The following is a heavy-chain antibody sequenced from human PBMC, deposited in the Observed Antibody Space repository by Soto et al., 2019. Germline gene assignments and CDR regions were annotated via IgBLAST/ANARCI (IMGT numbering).Heavy chain of an antibody. Sequence: QVQLVQSGAEVRKTGSSVKVSCKASGGTFSRHAISWVRQAPGQGVEWMGGIIPFFGTANHSQKCQGRVTIIADEFTSTVYMELSSLRSEDTAMYYCARGWGYDSNDYYYAYWGQGTLVIVSS. CDR2: IIPFFGTA. CDR1: GGTFSRHA. CDR3: ARGWGYDSNDYYYAY. D-gene: IGHD3-22*01. V-gene: IGHV1-69*01. J-gene: IGHJ4*02.